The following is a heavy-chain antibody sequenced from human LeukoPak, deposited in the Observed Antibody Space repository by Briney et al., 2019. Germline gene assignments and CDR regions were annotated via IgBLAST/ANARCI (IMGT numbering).Heavy chain of an antibody. D-gene: IGHD6-13*01. V-gene: IGHV3-21*01. CDR3: ARGYYSSSRFDS. CDR1: GFSFSRYT. J-gene: IGHJ4*02. CDR2: ISSNGGYI. Sequence: PGGSLRLSCAASGFSFSRYTMDWVRQAPGKGLEWVSSISSNGGYIYYADSVKGRFTISRDNAKNSLYLQMNSLRAEDTAVYYCARGYYSSSRFDSWGQGTLVTVSS.